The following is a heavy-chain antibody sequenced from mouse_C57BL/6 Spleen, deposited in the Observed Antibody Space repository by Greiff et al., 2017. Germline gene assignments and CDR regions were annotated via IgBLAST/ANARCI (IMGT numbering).Heavy chain of an antibody. CDR1: GYTFTDYE. J-gene: IGHJ2*01. D-gene: IGHD3-2*02. CDR3: TQSAQATPLYYFDY. Sequence: VQLQQSGAELVRPGASVTLSCKASGYTFTDYEMHWVKQTPVHGLEWIGAIEPETGGTAYNQKFKGKAILTADKSSSTAYMELRSLTSEDSAVYYSTQSAQATPLYYFDYWGQGTTLTVSS. V-gene: IGHV1-15*01. CDR2: IEPETGGT.